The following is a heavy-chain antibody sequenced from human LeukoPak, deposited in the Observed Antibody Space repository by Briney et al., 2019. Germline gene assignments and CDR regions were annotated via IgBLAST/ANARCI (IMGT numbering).Heavy chain of an antibody. D-gene: IGHD6-13*01. V-gene: IGHV1-69*01. CDR3: ARCGDSSSWYGYYFDY. Sequence: VASVKVSCKASGGTFSSYAISWVRQAPGQGLEWMGGIIPIFGTANYAQKFQGRVTITADESTSTAYMELSSLRSEDTAVYYCARCGDSSSWYGYYFDYWGQGTLVTVSS. J-gene: IGHJ4*02. CDR2: IIPIFGTA. CDR1: GGTFSSYA.